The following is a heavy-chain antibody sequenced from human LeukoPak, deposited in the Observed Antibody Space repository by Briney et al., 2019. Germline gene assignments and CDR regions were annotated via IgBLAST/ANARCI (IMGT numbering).Heavy chain of an antibody. J-gene: IGHJ5*02. V-gene: IGHV4-4*07. CDR1: GGSISSYY. Sequence: SETLSLTCTVSGGSISSYYWSWIRQPAGKGLEWIGRIYTCGSTNYNPSLKSRVTMSVDTSKNQFSLKLSSVTAADTAVYYCARDRLMVYAGPWFDPWGQGTLVTVSS. D-gene: IGHD2-8*01. CDR2: IYTCGST. CDR3: ARDRLMVYAGPWFDP.